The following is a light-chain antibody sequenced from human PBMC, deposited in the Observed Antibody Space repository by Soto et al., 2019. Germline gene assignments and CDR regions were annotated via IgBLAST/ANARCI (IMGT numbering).Light chain of an antibody. V-gene: IGLV2-14*03. CDR3: SSYTVDSPI. CDR2: DVS. J-gene: IGLJ2*01. Sequence: QSALTQPASVSGSPGQSITISCTGSASDIGRYDYVSWYQRHPGKAPKVIIFDVSSRPSGVSLRFSGSKSGNTASLTILGLQTEDEADYYCSSYTVDSPIFGGGTKLTVL. CDR1: ASDIGRYDY.